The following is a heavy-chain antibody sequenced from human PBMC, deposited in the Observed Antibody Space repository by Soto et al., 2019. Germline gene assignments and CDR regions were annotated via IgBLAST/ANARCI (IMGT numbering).Heavy chain of an antibody. J-gene: IGHJ4*02. D-gene: IGHD6-19*01. CDR3: AKADEYSSGWNFDY. V-gene: IGHV3-30*18. Sequence: GGSLRLSCAASGFTFSSYGMHWVRQAPGKGLEWVAVISYDGSNKYYADSVKGRFTISRDNSKNTLYLQMNSLRAEDTAVYYCAKADEYSSGWNFDYWGQGTLVTVSS. CDR2: ISYDGSNK. CDR1: GFTFSSYG.